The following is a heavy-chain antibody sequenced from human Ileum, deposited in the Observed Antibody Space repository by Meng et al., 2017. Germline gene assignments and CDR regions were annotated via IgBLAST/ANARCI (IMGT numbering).Heavy chain of an antibody. CDR2: VIGYSGQS. CDR3: AKDSVATATQFDS. CDR1: GYTFTDYG. V-gene: IGHV1-18*01. J-gene: IGHJ4*02. Sequence: QVQLVQSGAAVKKPGATVTVSCTASGYTFTDYGISWVRQAPGQRLQWLGWVIGYSGQSHYAQRVQDRVAMTTDTSTNTAYMELRSLRSDDTAVYYCAKDSVATATQFDSWGQGTLVTVSS. D-gene: IGHD5-12*01.